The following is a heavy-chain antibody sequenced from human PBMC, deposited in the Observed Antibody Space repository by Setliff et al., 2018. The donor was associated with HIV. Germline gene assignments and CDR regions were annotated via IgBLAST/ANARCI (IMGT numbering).Heavy chain of an antibody. Sequence: GESLKISCAASGFTFSSYAMSWVRQAPGKGLEWVSVISGSGGSTDYADSVKGRFTISRDNSKNTVYLQMNSLRPEDTAVYYCATLWMRGGYFDTWGQGTLVTVSS. J-gene: IGHJ4*02. CDR2: ISGSGGST. CDR3: ATLWMRGGYFDT. D-gene: IGHD2-15*01. CDR1: GFTFSSYA. V-gene: IGHV3-23*01.